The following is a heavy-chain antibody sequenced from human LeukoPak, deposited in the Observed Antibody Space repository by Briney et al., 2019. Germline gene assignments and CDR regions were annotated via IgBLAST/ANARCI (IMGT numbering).Heavy chain of an antibody. D-gene: IGHD3-9*01. Sequence: ASVKVSCKVSGYTLTELSMHWVRQAPGKGLEWMGGFDPEDGETIYTQKFQGRVTMTEDTSTDTAYMELSSLRSEDTAVYYCAAGLRYFAPYAFDIWGQGTMVTVSS. V-gene: IGHV1-24*01. J-gene: IGHJ3*02. CDR3: AAGLRYFAPYAFDI. CDR1: GYTLTELS. CDR2: FDPEDGET.